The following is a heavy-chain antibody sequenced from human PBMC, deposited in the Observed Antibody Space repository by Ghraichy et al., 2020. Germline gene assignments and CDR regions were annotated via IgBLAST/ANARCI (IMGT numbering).Heavy chain of an antibody. D-gene: IGHD4-17*01. CDR1: GGSFSGYY. V-gene: IGHV4-34*01. J-gene: IGHJ4*02. CDR2: INHSGST. Sequence: TLSLTCAVYGGSFSGYYWSWIRQPPGKGLEWIGEINHSGSTNYNPSLKSRVTISVDTSKNQFSLKLTSVTAADTAVYYCARLRVTTGAWVYWGQGTLVTVSS. CDR3: ARLRVTTGAWVY.